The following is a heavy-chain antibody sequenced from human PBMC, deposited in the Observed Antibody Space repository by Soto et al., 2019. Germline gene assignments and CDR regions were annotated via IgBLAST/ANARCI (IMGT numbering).Heavy chain of an antibody. CDR3: GKVLIGATRHADVDS. Sequence: PSETLSLTCSVSGVSLNSGHYYWVWVRQSPGKGLAWIASVYYDESTYYNPSLKSRVTISIDKPRNQFSLTLKSVTVADTAVYYCGKVLIGATRHADVDSWGQGARVTVSS. CDR1: GVSLNSGHYY. V-gene: IGHV4-39*01. J-gene: IGHJ4*02. CDR2: VYYDEST. D-gene: IGHD2-15*01.